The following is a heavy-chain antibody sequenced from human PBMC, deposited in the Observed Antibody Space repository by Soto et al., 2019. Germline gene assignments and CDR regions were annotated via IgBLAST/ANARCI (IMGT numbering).Heavy chain of an antibody. CDR3: ARDLRTTVTTTLGWFDS. CDR2: LTGSSSNI. Sequence: GGSLRLSCAASGFSFRNYAMSWVRQAPGKGLEWISTLTGSSSNIYYADSVKGRFAISRDNSRNTQYLQMNSLTAEDTAVYYCARDLRTTVTTTLGWFDSWGQGTLVTGSS. J-gene: IGHJ5*01. CDR1: GFSFRNYA. V-gene: IGHV3-23*01. D-gene: IGHD4-4*01.